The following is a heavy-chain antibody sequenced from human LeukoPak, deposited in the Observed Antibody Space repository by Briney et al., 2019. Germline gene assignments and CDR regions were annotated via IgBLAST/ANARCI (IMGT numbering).Heavy chain of an antibody. CDR3: AGGELLVY. D-gene: IGHD3-16*01. J-gene: IGHJ4*02. CDR2: ISYDGSNK. V-gene: IGHV3-30-3*01. Sequence: GGSLRLSCAASGFTFSSYAMHWVRQAPGKGLEWVAVISYDGSNKYYADSVKGRFTISRDNSKNTLYLQMNSLRAEDTAVYYCAGGELLVYWGQGTLVTASS. CDR1: GFTFSSYA.